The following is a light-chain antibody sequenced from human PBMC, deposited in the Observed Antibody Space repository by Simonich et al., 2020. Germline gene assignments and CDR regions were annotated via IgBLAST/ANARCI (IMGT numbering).Light chain of an antibody. J-gene: IGKJ2*01. V-gene: IGKV4-1*01. CDR3: QQYYSTPPMYT. CDR2: CAS. CDR1: QSVVYSSNNKNY. Sequence: DIVMTQSPDSLAVSLGERATITCKSSQSVVYSSNNKNYLAWYQQKPGQPPNLLIYCASTRESGFPDRIGGSGSGTDFTLTISSLQSEDVAVYYCQQYYSTPPMYTFGQGTKLEIK.